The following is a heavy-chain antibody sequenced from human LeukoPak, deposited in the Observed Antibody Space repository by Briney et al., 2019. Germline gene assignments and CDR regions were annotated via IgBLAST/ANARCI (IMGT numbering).Heavy chain of an antibody. CDR3: ARHSRGSNDY. CDR2: IYAGDFEI. J-gene: IGHJ4*02. CDR1: GYTFNAYW. V-gene: IGHV5-51*01. D-gene: IGHD5-12*01. Sequence: GESLKISCKGSGYTFNAYWIGWVRQMPGKGLEWMGVIYAGDFEIRYSPSFQGQVTISVDKSISTAYLQWSSLKASDTAMYYCARHSRGSNDYWGQGTLVTVSS.